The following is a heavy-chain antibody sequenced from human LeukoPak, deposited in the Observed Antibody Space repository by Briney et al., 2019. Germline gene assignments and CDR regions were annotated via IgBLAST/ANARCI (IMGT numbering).Heavy chain of an antibody. CDR1: GYTFTGYY. V-gene: IGHV1-2*02. Sequence: ASVKVSCKASGYTFTGYYMHWVRQAPGQGLEWMGWVNPNSGGTNYAQKFQGRVTMTRDTSISTAYMELSRLRSDDTAVYYCARVPDGGSPYYFDYWGQGTLVTVSS. CDR3: ARVPDGGSPYYFDY. CDR2: VNPNSGGT. D-gene: IGHD2-15*01. J-gene: IGHJ4*02.